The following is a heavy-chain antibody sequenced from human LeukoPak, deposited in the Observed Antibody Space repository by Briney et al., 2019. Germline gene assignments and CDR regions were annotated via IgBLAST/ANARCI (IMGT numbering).Heavy chain of an antibody. D-gene: IGHD3-16*01. Sequence: SQTLSLTCTVSGGSISSGSYYWSWIRQPAGKGLEWIGRIYTSGSTNYNPSLKSRVTISVDTSKNQFSLKLSSVTAADTAVYYCARDLGGILFDPWGQGTLVTVSS. CDR3: ARDLGGILFDP. J-gene: IGHJ5*02. CDR2: IYTSGST. V-gene: IGHV4-61*02. CDR1: GGSISSGSYY.